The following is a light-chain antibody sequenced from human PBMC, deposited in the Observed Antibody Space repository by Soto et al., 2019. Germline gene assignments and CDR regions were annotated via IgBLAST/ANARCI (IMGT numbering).Light chain of an antibody. Sequence: QSALTQPASVSGSPGQSITMSCTGTSSDVGGYNYVSWYQQQPGKAPKFMIYDVTNRPSGVSNRFSGSKSGNTASLTISGLQAEDEADYYCCSYTTSNTRQIVFGTGPKLTVL. CDR3: CSYTTSNTRQIV. CDR2: DVT. J-gene: IGLJ1*01. CDR1: SSDVGGYNY. V-gene: IGLV2-14*01.